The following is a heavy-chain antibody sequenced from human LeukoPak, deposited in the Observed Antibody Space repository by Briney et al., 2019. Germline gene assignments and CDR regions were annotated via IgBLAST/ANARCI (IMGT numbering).Heavy chain of an antibody. CDR2: ISAYNGNT. CDR1: GYTFTSYG. J-gene: IGHJ6*03. D-gene: IGHD3-10*01. CDR3: ARDRGKVHYYYYMDV. V-gene: IGHV1-18*01. Sequence: ASVTVSCKASGYTFTSYGISWVRQAPGQGLEWMGWISAYNGNTNYAQKLQGRVTMTTDTSTSTAYMELRSLRSDDTAVYYCARDRGKVHYYYYMDVWGKGTTVTVSS.